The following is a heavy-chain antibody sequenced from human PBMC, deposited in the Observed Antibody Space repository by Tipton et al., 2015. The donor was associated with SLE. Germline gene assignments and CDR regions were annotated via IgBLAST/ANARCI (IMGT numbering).Heavy chain of an antibody. J-gene: IGHJ3*01. CDR3: ARENVAADGALDV. CDR2: LYTTGST. V-gene: IGHV4-61*02. D-gene: IGHD6-13*01. CDR1: GGSITTGSYY. Sequence: TLSLTCTVSGGSITTGSYYWSWIRQPAGKGLEWIGRLYTTGSTYYNPSLQSRVSMSVDTSKNQFSLRLSSVTAADTAVYYCARENVAADGALDVWGQGTMVTVSS.